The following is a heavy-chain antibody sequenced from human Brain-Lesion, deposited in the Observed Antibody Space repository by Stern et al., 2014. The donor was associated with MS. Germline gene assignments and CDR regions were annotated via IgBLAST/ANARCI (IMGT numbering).Heavy chain of an antibody. Sequence: VQLVESGGDLVQPGRSLRLSCAAFGFSFADYAMHWVRLAPGKGLEWVAGISWNSGTIGYADSVKGRFTTSRDNAYSSLYFQMNSLRPEDTALYYCARDITGSSAYFAYWGQGTLVTVSS. CDR1: GFSFADYA. CDR2: ISWNSGTI. J-gene: IGHJ4*02. CDR3: ARDITGSSAYFAY. V-gene: IGHV3-9*01. D-gene: IGHD1-14*01.